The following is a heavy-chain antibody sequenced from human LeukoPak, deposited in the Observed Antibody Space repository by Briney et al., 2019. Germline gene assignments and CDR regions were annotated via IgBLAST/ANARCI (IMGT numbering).Heavy chain of an antibody. J-gene: IGHJ3*02. Sequence: SETLSLTCTVSGGSISSYYWSWIRQPAGKGLEWIGRIYTSGSTNYKPSLKSRVTMSVDTSKNQFSLKLSSVTAADTAVYYCAREDYYGSGSMKYDAFDIWGQGTMVTVSS. V-gene: IGHV4-4*07. CDR1: GGSISSYY. CDR3: AREDYYGSGSMKYDAFDI. CDR2: IYTSGST. D-gene: IGHD3-10*01.